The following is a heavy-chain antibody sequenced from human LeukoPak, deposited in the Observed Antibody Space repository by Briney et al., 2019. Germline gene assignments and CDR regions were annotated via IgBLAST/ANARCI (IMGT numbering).Heavy chain of an antibody. CDR3: ARVRRVTGRSYYFDY. CDR2: INPNSGGT. Sequence: ASVKVSCKASGYSFTGYYMHWVRQAPGQGLEWMGWINPNSGGTNYVQKFQGRVTMTRDTSISTAYMELSRLRSDDTAVYYCARVRRVTGRSYYFDYWGQGTLVTVSS. J-gene: IGHJ4*02. V-gene: IGHV1-2*02. CDR1: GYSFTGYY. D-gene: IGHD1-20*01.